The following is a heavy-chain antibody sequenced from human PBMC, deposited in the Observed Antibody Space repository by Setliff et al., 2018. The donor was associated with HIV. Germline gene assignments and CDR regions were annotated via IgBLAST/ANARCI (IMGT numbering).Heavy chain of an antibody. Sequence: PGGSLRLSCAASRFTFSNYWMSWVRQAPGKGLEWVANIKEDGSEKYYLGSVRGRFTISRDNAKNLVYLQMSSLRAEDTAVYYCARLVVLVPGHMEYYDYWGQGSLVTVSS. CDR3: ARLVVLVPGHMEYYDY. CDR2: IKEDGSEK. CDR1: RFTFSNYW. J-gene: IGHJ4*02. V-gene: IGHV3-7*01. D-gene: IGHD2-8*02.